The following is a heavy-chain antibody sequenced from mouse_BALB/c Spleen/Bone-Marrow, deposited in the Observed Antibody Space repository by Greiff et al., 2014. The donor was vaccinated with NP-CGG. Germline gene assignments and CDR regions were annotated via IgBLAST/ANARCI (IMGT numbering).Heavy chain of an antibody. V-gene: IGHV5-6-5*01. CDR3: ASPLYYGLHYYAMDY. Sequence: EVKLVESGGGLVKPGGSLKLSCAASGFPFSSYAMSWVRPTPEKRLAWVASISSGGSTYYPDSVKGRFTISRDNARNILYLQMSSLRSEDTAMYYCASPLYYGLHYYAMDYWGQGTSVTVSS. CDR1: GFPFSSYA. J-gene: IGHJ4*01. D-gene: IGHD1-2*01. CDR2: ISSGGST.